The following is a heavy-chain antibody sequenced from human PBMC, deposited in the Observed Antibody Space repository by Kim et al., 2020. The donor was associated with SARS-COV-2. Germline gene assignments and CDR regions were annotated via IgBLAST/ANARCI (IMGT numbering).Heavy chain of an antibody. V-gene: IGHV3-48*02. J-gene: IGHJ3*01. D-gene: IGHD2-21*01. CDR2: ITSDRNTI. Sequence: GGSLRLSCVASGFTFSVYSMNWVRQAPGKGLEWISYITSDRNTIRYADSVKGRFTISRDNAKKLVFLQMNSLRDEDTALYYCARSVEGAFDVWGQGTVLT. CDR1: GFTFSVYS. CDR3: ARSVEGAFDV.